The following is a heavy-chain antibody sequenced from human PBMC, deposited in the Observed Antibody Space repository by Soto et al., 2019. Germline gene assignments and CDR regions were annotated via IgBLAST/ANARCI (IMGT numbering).Heavy chain of an antibody. Sequence: QVQLVQSGAEVKKPGASVRVSCKASGYSITGYYLDWVRQAPGHGLEWMGWINPNRGATDYAQKFQGRVTLTRDTSINTAYMELRSLTSDDTAVYYCARVAVSGTIDYWGQGTLVTVSS. CDR3: ARVAVSGTIDY. V-gene: IGHV1-2*02. J-gene: IGHJ4*02. D-gene: IGHD3-10*01. CDR1: GYSITGYY. CDR2: INPNRGAT.